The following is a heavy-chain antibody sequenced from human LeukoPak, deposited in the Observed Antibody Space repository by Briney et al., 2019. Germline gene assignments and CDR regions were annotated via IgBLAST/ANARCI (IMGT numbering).Heavy chain of an antibody. J-gene: IGHJ6*03. CDR3: ASVARYYYYMDV. Sequence: SETLSLTCAVYGGSFSGYYWSWIRQPPGKGLEWIGSIYYSGSTYYNPSLKSRVTISVDTSKNQFSLKLSSVTAADTAVYYCASVARYYYYMDVWGKGTTVTVSS. CDR1: GGSFSGYY. D-gene: IGHD5-12*01. CDR2: IYYSGST. V-gene: IGHV4-34*01.